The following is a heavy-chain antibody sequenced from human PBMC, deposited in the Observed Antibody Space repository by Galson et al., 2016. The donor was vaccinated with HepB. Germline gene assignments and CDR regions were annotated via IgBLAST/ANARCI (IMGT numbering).Heavy chain of an antibody. D-gene: IGHD3-10*01. V-gene: IGHV1-69*13. CDR1: GGTFSSYA. J-gene: IGHJ6*04. CDR2: IIPIFGTA. Sequence: SVKVSCKASGGTFSSYAISWVRQAPGQGLEWMGGIIPIFGTAYYAQKFQGRVTIIADESTSTAYMEVNSLRSEDTAVYYCATDQVHGSGGYEGGYGMDVWGKGITVTVSS. CDR3: ATDQVHGSGGYEGGYGMDV.